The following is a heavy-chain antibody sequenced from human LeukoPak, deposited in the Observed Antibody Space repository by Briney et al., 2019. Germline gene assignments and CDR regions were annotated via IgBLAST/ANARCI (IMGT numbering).Heavy chain of an antibody. D-gene: IGHD3-22*01. V-gene: IGHV3-23*01. J-gene: IGHJ4*02. Sequence: PGGSLRLSCAASGFPFTTYALHCVRQAPGKGLEWVSGISGSGNSTYYADSVKGRFTISRDNSKNTLYLQMNNLRAEDTAIYYCAKGSTNYYDGSGTVDYWGQGTLVTVSS. CDR1: GFPFTTYA. CDR2: ISGSGNST. CDR3: AKGSTNYYDGSGTVDY.